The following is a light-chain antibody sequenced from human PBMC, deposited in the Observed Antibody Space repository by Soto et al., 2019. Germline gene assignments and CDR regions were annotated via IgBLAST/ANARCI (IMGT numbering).Light chain of an antibody. CDR2: KAS. Sequence: DIQMTQSPSTLSASVGDRVTITCRASQSISSWLAWYQQKQGKAPKLLIYKASSLESGVPSRFSGSGSGTEFTLTISSLQPDDFATYFCQQYSGYPFTFGPGTKVDIK. CDR3: QQYSGYPFT. J-gene: IGKJ3*01. CDR1: QSISSW. V-gene: IGKV1-5*03.